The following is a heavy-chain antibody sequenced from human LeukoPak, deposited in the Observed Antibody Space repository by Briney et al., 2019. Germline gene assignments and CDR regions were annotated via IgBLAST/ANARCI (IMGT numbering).Heavy chain of an antibody. CDR2: IYYSGST. J-gene: IGHJ3*02. CDR3: ASADYDMAFDI. CDR1: GGSISSGGYY. D-gene: IGHD3-9*01. Sequence: SQTLSLTCTVSGGSISSGGYYWSWIRQHPGKGLEWVGYIYYSGSTDYNPSLKSRFTMSVDTSKNQFSLKLSSVTAADTAVYYCASADYDMAFDIWGQGTMVTVSS. V-gene: IGHV4-31*03.